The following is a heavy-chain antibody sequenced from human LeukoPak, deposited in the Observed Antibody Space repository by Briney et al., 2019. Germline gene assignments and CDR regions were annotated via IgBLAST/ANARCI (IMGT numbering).Heavy chain of an antibody. Sequence: ASVKVSCKASAYTFTGYYMHWVRQAPGQGLEWMGIINPSGGSTSYAQKFQGRVTMTRDTSTSTVYMELSSLRSEDTAVYYCARDKYDILTGYYITYSGWFDPWGQGTLVTVSS. CDR2: INPSGGST. V-gene: IGHV1-46*01. CDR1: AYTFTGYY. CDR3: ARDKYDILTGYYITYSGWFDP. D-gene: IGHD3-9*01. J-gene: IGHJ5*02.